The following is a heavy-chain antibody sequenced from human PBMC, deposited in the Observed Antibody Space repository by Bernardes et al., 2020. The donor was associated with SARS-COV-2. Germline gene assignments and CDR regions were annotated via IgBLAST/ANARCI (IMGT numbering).Heavy chain of an antibody. V-gene: IGHV3-33*01. D-gene: IGHD3-10*01. CDR2: MWSDGSDK. J-gene: IGHJ4*02. Sequence: SLRLSCVASGFSFSASSMHWVRQAPGKGLEWVALMWSDGSDKNYADSVKGRFTISRDNSKNTLYLQMDSLRVEDTAVYYCVRGTGPGAYLVDYWGQGTLVTVSS. CDR1: GFSFSASS. CDR3: VRGTGPGAYLVDY.